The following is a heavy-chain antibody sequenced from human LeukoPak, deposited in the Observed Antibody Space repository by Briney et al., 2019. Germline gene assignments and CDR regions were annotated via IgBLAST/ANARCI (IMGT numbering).Heavy chain of an antibody. D-gene: IGHD1-26*01. CDR3: ARKVVGAKGWFDP. V-gene: IGHV4-39*01. Sequence: SETLSPTCTVSGGSISSSSYYWGWIRQPPGKGLEWIGSINYSGSTYYNPYNLSLKSRVTISVDTSKNQFSLKLSSVTAADTAVYYCARKVVGAKGWFDPWGQGTLVTVSS. CDR2: INYSGST. J-gene: IGHJ5*02. CDR1: GGSISSSSYY.